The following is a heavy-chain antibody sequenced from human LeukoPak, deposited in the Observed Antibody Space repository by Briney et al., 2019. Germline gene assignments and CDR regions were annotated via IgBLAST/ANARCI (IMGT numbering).Heavy chain of an antibody. V-gene: IGHV3-11*04. CDR1: GFTFSDYY. CDR2: ISSRGSTI. J-gene: IGHJ4*02. D-gene: IGHD3-3*01. CDR3: ARQNDFRRGYYDY. Sequence: GGSLRLSCAASGFTFSDYYMRWIRQAPGKGLEWVSYISSRGSTIYYADSVKGRFTISRDNAKNSLHLQLNSLRAEDTAMYYCARQNDFRRGYYDYWGQGILVSVSS.